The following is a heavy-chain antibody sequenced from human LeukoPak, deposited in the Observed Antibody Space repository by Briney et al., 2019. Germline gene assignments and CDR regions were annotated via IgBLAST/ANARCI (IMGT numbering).Heavy chain of an antibody. Sequence: SGGSLRLSCAASGFTFAIYAMHWVRQAPGKGLEWVAVIWYDGSNKYYADSVKGRFTTSRDNSKNTLYLQMNSLRAEDTAVYYCARDSLDYGDPNYYYYGMDVWGQGTTVTVSS. CDR3: ARDSLDYGDPNYYYYGMDV. V-gene: IGHV3-33*08. CDR1: GFTFAIYA. CDR2: IWYDGSNK. J-gene: IGHJ6*02. D-gene: IGHD4-17*01.